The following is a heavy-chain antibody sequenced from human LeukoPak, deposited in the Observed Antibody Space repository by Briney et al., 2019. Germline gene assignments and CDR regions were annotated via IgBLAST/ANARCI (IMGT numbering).Heavy chain of an antibody. J-gene: IGHJ6*03. CDR2: ISSSSSYI. CDR1: GFTFSSYS. Sequence: GVSLRLSCAASGFTFSSYSMIWVPQAPGKALEGVSSISSSSSYIYSADSVKGRFTISRDNAKNSLYLQMDSLRAEDTAVYYCAREAAAGHDMAVWGKGTTVTVSS. D-gene: IGHD6-25*01. CDR3: AREAAAGHDMAV. V-gene: IGHV3-21*01.